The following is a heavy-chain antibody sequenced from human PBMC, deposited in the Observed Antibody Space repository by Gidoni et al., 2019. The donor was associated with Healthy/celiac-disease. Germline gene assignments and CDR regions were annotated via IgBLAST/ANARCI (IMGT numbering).Heavy chain of an antibody. CDR1: GGSISSYY. J-gene: IGHJ5*02. CDR3: ARGAHVAVAGSDWFDP. D-gene: IGHD6-19*01. Sequence: QVQLQESGPGLVKPSETLSLTCTVSGGSISSYYWSWIRQPPGKGLEWIGYIYYSGSTNYNPSLKSRVTISVDTSKNQFSLKLSSVTAEDTAVYYCARGAHVAVAGSDWFDPWGQGTLVTVSS. CDR2: IYYSGST. V-gene: IGHV4-59*01.